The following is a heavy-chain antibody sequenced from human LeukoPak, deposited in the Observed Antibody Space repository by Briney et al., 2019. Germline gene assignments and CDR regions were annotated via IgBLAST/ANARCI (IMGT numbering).Heavy chain of an antibody. D-gene: IGHD3-22*01. Sequence: PGGSLRLSCAASGFTFSSYAMSWVRQAPGKGLEWVSAISGSGGSTYYADSVKGRFTISRDNSKNTLYLQMNSLRAEDTAVYYCATDYYDSSGYYYGSYFQHWGQGTLVTVSS. CDR2: ISGSGGST. J-gene: IGHJ1*01. V-gene: IGHV3-23*01. CDR3: ATDYYDSSGYYYGSYFQH. CDR1: GFTFSSYA.